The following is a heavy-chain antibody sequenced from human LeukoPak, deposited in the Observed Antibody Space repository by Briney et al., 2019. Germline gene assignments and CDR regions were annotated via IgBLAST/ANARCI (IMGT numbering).Heavy chain of an antibody. CDR3: ARAPDYGDYRFDY. CDR1: GFTFSSYS. Sequence: GGSLRLSCAASGFTFSSYSMNWVRQAPGKGLEWVSSISSSSSYIYYADSVKGRFTISRDNAKNSLYLQMNSLRAEDTAVYYCARAPDYGDYRFDYWGQGTLVTVSS. D-gene: IGHD4-17*01. CDR2: ISSSSSYI. V-gene: IGHV3-21*01. J-gene: IGHJ4*02.